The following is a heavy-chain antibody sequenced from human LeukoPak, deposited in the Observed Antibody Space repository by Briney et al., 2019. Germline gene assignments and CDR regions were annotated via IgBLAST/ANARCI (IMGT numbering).Heavy chain of an antibody. Sequence: SETLSLTCTVSGGSISSTSCYWGWIRQPPGAGLEWIGSIYYSGSTYYSTSLRSRVTISVDTSKNQFSLKMSSVTAADTAVYYCARQPPVAASGNFVDSWGQGTLVTVSS. CDR2: IYYSGST. CDR1: GGSISSTSCY. J-gene: IGHJ4*02. D-gene: IGHD6-13*01. CDR3: ARQPPVAASGNFVDS. V-gene: IGHV4-39*01.